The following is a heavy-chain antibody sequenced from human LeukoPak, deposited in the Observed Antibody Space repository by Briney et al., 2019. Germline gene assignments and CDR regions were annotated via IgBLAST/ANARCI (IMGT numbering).Heavy chain of an antibody. D-gene: IGHD5-18*01. V-gene: IGHV3-30*02. CDR2: IRYDGSNK. J-gene: IGHJ4*02. CDR1: GFTFSSYG. Sequence: GGSLRLSCAAPGFTFSSYGMHWVRQAPGKGLEWVAFIRYDGSNKYYADSVKGRFTISRDNSKNTVDLQMNRMRAEDTAVYYCAKDTAMVPDYWGQGTLVTVSS. CDR3: AKDTAMVPDY.